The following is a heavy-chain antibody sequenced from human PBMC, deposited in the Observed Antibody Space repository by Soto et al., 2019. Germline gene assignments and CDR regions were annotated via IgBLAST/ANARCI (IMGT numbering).Heavy chain of an antibody. J-gene: IGHJ4*02. D-gene: IGHD1-7*01. CDR3: AKQRRLTGTTFVFMDY. CDR2: ISGTGDNT. V-gene: IGHV3-23*01. CDR1: GLTFRSYG. Sequence: VGSLRLSCAASGLTFRSYGMSWVRQAPGKGLEWISAISGTGDNTNYADSVQGRFTISRDNSKNRLYLQMNSLRAEDTAIYYCAKQRRLTGTTFVFMDYWGQGTQVTVS.